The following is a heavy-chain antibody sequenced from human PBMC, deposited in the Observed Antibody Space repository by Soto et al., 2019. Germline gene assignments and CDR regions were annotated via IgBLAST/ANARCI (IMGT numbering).Heavy chain of an antibody. D-gene: IGHD6-13*01. CDR2: IYSGGST. Sequence: EVQLVESGGGLIQPGGSLRLSCAASGFTVSSNYMSWVRQAPGKGLEWVSVIYSGGSTYYADSVKGRFTISRDNSKNTLYLQMNSLSAEDTAVYYCARDFVVIAAAGTFYYYGMDVWGQGTTVTVSS. CDR1: GFTVSSNY. J-gene: IGHJ6*02. V-gene: IGHV3-53*01. CDR3: ARDFVVIAAAGTFYYYGMDV.